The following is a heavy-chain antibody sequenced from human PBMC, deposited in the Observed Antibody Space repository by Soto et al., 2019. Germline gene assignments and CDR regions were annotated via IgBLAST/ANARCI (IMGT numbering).Heavy chain of an antibody. D-gene: IGHD5-12*01. J-gene: IGHJ4*01. CDR3: ATVKRSSAYDFPSDY. Sequence: SESXSLSCTCSGCSIIIYYCILIRHPPGKGLEWIGYIYYSGSTNYNPSLKSRVTLSVDTSKNQFSLKMTSVTAQDTAVYYCATVKRSSAYDFPSDYWGNGNLVTV. CDR2: IYYSGST. CDR1: GCSIIIYY. V-gene: IGHV4-59*01.